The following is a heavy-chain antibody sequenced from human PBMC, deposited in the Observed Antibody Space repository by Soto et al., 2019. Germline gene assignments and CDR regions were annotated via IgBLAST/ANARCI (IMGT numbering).Heavy chain of an antibody. CDR3: ARDYVARVSMVASLVSYFDY. CDR1: GFAFSRFP. CDR2: IDPDGSYT. Sequence: GGSLRLSCAASGFAFSRFPMHWVRQAPGKGLVSVSRIDPDGSYTTYADSVKGRFTISRDNAKNSLYLQMSSLRAEDTAVYYCARDYVARVSMVASLVSYFDYWGQGTLITVSS. D-gene: IGHD2-15*01. V-gene: IGHV3-74*01. J-gene: IGHJ4*02.